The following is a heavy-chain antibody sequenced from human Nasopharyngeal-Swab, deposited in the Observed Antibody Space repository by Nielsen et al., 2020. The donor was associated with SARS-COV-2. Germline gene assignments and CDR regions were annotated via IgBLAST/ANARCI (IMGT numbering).Heavy chain of an antibody. CDR1: GGTFSSYA. V-gene: IGHV1-69*01. CDR3: ARSGYSNSDIDY. D-gene: IGHD6-6*01. Sequence: VKVSCKASGGTFSSYAISWVRQAPGQGLEWMGGIIPIFGTADYAQKFKDRVTITADESTSTAYMELSSLRSEDTAVYYCARSGYSNSDIDYWGQGTLVTVSS. J-gene: IGHJ4*02. CDR2: IIPIFGTA.